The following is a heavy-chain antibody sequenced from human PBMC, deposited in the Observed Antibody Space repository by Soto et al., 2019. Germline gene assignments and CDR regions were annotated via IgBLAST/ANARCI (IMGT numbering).Heavy chain of an antibody. Sequence: SVKVSCKASGGTFSSYAISWVRQAPGQGLEWMGGIIPIFGTANYAQKFQGRVTITADESTSTAYMELSSLRSEDTAVYYCARGPQADYYDSSGYLPHGPFDFWGQGTLVTVSS. J-gene: IGHJ4*02. CDR3: ARGPQADYYDSSGYLPHGPFDF. D-gene: IGHD3-22*01. CDR2: IIPIFGTA. V-gene: IGHV1-69*13. CDR1: GGTFSSYA.